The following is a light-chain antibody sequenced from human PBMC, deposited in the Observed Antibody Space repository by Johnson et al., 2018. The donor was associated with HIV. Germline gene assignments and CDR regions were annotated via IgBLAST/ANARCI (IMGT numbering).Light chain of an antibody. CDR1: SSTFGNSY. Sequence: QSVLTQPPSVSAAPGQRVTISCSGASSTFGNSYISWYQLLPGSPPKLLVFKNNERPSGIPDRFSGSTSGTSATLDITGLQTGDEADYYCATWDTSLSTGGVFGTGTKVTVL. CDR3: ATWDTSLSTGGV. V-gene: IGLV1-51*02. CDR2: KNN. J-gene: IGLJ1*01.